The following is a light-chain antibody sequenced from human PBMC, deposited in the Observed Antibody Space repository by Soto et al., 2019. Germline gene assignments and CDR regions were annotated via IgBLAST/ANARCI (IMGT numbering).Light chain of an antibody. V-gene: IGLV2-23*03. Sequence: SALTQPASVSGSPGQSLTISCTGTSSDVGNYNLVSWYQQFPGKAPKLIIYEGSRRPSGVSNRFSGSKSGNTAALTISGLQAEDEADYYCCSYAGSFTFDVFGGGTKLTVL. J-gene: IGLJ2*01. CDR1: SSDVGNYNL. CDR3: CSYAGSFTFDV. CDR2: EGS.